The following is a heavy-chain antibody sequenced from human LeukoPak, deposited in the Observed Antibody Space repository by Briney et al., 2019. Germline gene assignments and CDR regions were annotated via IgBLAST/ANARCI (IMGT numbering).Heavy chain of an antibody. CDR3: ARVGITMIVVVI. V-gene: IGHV4-39*07. J-gene: IGHJ4*02. Sequence: SETLSLTCTVSGGSLSSSSYYWGWLRQPPGKGLEWIGSIYYSGSTYYNPSLKSRVTISVDTSKNQFSLKLSSVTAADTAVYYCARVGITMIVVVIWGQGTLVTVSS. CDR2: IYYSGST. CDR1: GGSLSSSSYY. D-gene: IGHD3-22*01.